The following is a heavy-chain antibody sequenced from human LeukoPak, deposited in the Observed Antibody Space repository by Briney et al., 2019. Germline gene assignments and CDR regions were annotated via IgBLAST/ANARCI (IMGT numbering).Heavy chain of an antibody. CDR2: IKQDGSEK. V-gene: IGHV3-7*01. CDR3: ARDLSRYSSCH. CDR1: GFTFSSFW. Sequence: GGSLRLSCAASGFTFSSFWMSWVRQAPGKGLEWVANIKQDGSEKYYVDSVKGRFTISRDNAKNSLYLQMNSLRAEDTAVYYCARDLSRYSSCHWGQGTMVTVSS. D-gene: IGHD6-13*01. J-gene: IGHJ3*01.